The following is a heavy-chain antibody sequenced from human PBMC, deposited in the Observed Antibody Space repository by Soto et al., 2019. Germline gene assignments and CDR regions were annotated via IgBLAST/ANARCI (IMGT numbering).Heavy chain of an antibody. D-gene: IGHD1-1*01. J-gene: IGHJ4*02. CDR2: IIPILGIA. Sequence: QVQLVQSGAEVKKPGSSVKVSCKASGGTFSSYTSSWVRQAPGQGLEWMGRIIPILGIANYAQKFQGRVTITADKSTSTAYMELSSLRSEYTAVYYCAREGWGTGIIDYWGQGTLVTVSS. CDR3: AREGWGTGIIDY. CDR1: GGTFSSYT. V-gene: IGHV1-69*08.